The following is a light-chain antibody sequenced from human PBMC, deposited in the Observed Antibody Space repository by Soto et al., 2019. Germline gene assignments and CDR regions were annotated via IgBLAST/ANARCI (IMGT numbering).Light chain of an antibody. CDR3: QQYNSYST. Sequence: IQMAQAPSTLSASVGDRVTITCRASQSISNWLAWYQQKPGQAPKLLIYDAFSLESGVTSRFSGSGFGTEFTLTISSPQHDAFATYYCQQYNSYSTFGQGTKVDIK. J-gene: IGKJ1*01. CDR1: QSISNW. CDR2: DAF. V-gene: IGKV1-5*01.